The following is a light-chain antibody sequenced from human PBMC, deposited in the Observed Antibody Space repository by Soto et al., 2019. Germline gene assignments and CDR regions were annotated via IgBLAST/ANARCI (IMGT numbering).Light chain of an antibody. CDR3: QQTSTFPRT. J-gene: IGKJ4*01. V-gene: IGKV1-12*01. Sequence: DIQITQSPSSVSASVGDRVTITCRASQDIKNWLAWYQQKPGGAPKLLIYAASSVQSGVPSRFSGSGFGTDFTLTISSLQPEDFATYHCQQTSTFPRTFGGGTKVEI. CDR1: QDIKNW. CDR2: AAS.